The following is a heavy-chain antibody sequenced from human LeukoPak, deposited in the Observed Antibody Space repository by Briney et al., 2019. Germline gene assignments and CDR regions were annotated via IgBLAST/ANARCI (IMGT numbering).Heavy chain of an antibody. CDR1: GFTFSSYD. D-gene: IGHD3-10*01. CDR2: IGTAGDT. V-gene: IGHV3-13*01. J-gene: IGHJ4*02. Sequence: AGGSLRLSCAASGFTFSSYDMHWVRKATGKGLEWVSAIGTAGDTYYPAPVKGRFTISRENAKNSLYLQMNSLRAGDTAVYYCARAYGSGSYQYFDYWGQGTLVTVSS. CDR3: ARAYGSGSYQYFDY.